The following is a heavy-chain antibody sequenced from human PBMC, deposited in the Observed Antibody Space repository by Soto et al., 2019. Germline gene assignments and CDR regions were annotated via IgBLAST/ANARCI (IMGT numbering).Heavy chain of an antibody. CDR1: GYTFTSYG. V-gene: IGHV1-18*01. Sequence: GASVKVSCKASGYTFTSYGISWVRQAPGQGLEWMGWISAYNGNTTYAQKFQGRVTMTTDTSISTAYMELSGLTSEDTAVYFCARYPYTSYCSDGTCSYDAFDIWGQGTVVTVSS. D-gene: IGHD2-15*01. J-gene: IGHJ3*02. CDR2: ISAYNGNT. CDR3: ARYPYTSYCSDGTCSYDAFDI.